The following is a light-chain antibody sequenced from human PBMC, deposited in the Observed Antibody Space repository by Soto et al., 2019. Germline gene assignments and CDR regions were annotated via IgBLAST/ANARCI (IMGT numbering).Light chain of an antibody. V-gene: IGKV1-12*01. CDR2: AAS. CDR1: QGISSW. J-gene: IGKJ4*01. Sequence: DIQMTQSPSSVSASVGDRVTITCRASQGISSWLAWYQQKPGKAPKLLIYAASSLQSGVPSRFSGSECGTDFTVTMISQHPDHFATYYCQQANIFPLSFGGGTKVDIK. CDR3: QQANIFPLS.